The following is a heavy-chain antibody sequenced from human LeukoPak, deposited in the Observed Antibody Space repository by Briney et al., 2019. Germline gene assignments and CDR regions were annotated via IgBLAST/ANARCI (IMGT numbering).Heavy chain of an antibody. D-gene: IGHD1-26*01. J-gene: IGHJ4*02. CDR3: ARRVHRGGSYSSHSDY. Sequence: GESLKISCKGSGYSFTTYWIAWVRQMPGKGLEWMGIIYPGDSDTTYNPSFQGQVTISADKPISTAYLQWRSLKASDTAMYYCARRVHRGGSYSSHSDYWGQGTLVTVSS. CDR1: GYSFTTYW. V-gene: IGHV5-51*01. CDR2: IYPGDSDT.